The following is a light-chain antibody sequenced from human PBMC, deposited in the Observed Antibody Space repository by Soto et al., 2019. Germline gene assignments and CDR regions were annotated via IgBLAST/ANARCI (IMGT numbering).Light chain of an antibody. V-gene: IGLV1-40*01. CDR1: TSNIGAGYD. CDR3: QSYDSSLSGYV. CDR2: LNN. Sequence: QPVLTQPPSVSGAPGQRVTISCTGNTSNIGAGYDVHWYQQFPGTAPKLLIYLNNNRPSGVPDRFSGSKSTASASLAITGLQPEDEADYYCQSYDSSLSGYVFGTGTKLTVL. J-gene: IGLJ1*01.